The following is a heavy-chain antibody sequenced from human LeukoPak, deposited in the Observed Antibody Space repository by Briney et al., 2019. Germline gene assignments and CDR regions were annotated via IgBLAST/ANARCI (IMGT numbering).Heavy chain of an antibody. CDR3: AREGYTAMTQYYYYYMDV. D-gene: IGHD5-18*01. V-gene: IGHV1-8*03. CDR1: GYTFTSYD. Sequence: ASVKVSCTASGYTFTSYDINWVRQAPGQGLEWMGWMNPNSGNTGYAQKFQGRVTITRNTSISTAYMELSSLRSEDTAVYYCAREGYTAMTQYYYYYMDVWGKGTTVTVSS. J-gene: IGHJ6*03. CDR2: MNPNSGNT.